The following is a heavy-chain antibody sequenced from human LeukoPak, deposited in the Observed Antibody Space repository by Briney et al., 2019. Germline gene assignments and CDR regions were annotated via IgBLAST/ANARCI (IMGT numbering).Heavy chain of an antibody. D-gene: IGHD6-13*01. CDR3: ARDSSSWSPPENWFDP. CDR2: INHSGST. Sequence: SETLSLTCAVYGGSFSGCYWSWIRQPPGKGLEWIGEINHSGSTNYNPSLKSRVTISVDTSKNQFSLKLSSVTAADTAVYYCARDSSSWSPPENWFDPWGQGTLVTVSS. CDR1: GGSFSGCY. V-gene: IGHV4-34*01. J-gene: IGHJ5*02.